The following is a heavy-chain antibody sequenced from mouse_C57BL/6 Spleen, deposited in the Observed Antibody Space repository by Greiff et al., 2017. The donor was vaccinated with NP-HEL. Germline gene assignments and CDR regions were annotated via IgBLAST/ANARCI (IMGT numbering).Heavy chain of an antibody. J-gene: IGHJ3*01. V-gene: IGHV1-53*01. Sequence: VQLQQPGTELVKPGASVKLSCKASGYTFTSYWMHWVKQRPGQGLAWIGNINPSNGGTNYNETFKSKATLTVDKSSSTAYMQLSSLTSEDSAVYYCASPLAYWGQGTLVTVSA. CDR3: ASPLAY. CDR2: INPSNGGT. CDR1: GYTFTSYW.